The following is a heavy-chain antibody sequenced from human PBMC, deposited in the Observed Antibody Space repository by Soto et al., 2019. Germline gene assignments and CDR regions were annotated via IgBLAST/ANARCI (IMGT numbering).Heavy chain of an antibody. J-gene: IGHJ3*01. CDR2: IYMSGTT. CDR1: GGAISAFY. Sequence: PSETLSLTCTVSGGAISAFYWNWIRQPAGKGLEWIGRIYMSGTTNYNPSLKGRVTMSVDTSKRQFSLGLSSVTAADTAMYYCARSPSTSSIGTFDFWGLGTMVTVSS. D-gene: IGHD6-6*01. CDR3: ARSPSTSSIGTFDF. V-gene: IGHV4-4*07.